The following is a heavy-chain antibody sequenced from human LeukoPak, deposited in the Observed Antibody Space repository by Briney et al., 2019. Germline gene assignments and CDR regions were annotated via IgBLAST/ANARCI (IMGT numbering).Heavy chain of an antibody. V-gene: IGHV4-39*01. CDR2: IYYSGST. J-gene: IGHJ4*02. CDR3: ARHSNSYYDSSGYIDY. Sequence: SETLSLTCTVSGGSISSSSYYWGWIRQPPGKGLEWIGSIYYSGSTYYNPSLKSRVTISVDTSKNQFSLKLSSVTAADTAVYYCARHSNSYYDSSGYIDYWGQGTLVTVSS. D-gene: IGHD3-22*01. CDR1: GGSISSSSYY.